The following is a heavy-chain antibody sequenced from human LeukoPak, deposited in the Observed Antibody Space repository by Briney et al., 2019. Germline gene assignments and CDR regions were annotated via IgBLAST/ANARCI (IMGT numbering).Heavy chain of an antibody. V-gene: IGHV3-21*01. D-gene: IGHD2-2*01. CDR1: GFTFSSYS. CDR2: ISSSSSYI. Sequence: GGSLRLSCGASGFTFSSYSMNWVRQAPGKGLEWVSSISSSSSYIYYADSVKGRFTISRDNAKNSLYLQMNSLRAEDTAVYYCARGLGYCSSTSCPYFDYWGQGTLVTVSS. J-gene: IGHJ4*02. CDR3: ARGLGYCSSTSCPYFDY.